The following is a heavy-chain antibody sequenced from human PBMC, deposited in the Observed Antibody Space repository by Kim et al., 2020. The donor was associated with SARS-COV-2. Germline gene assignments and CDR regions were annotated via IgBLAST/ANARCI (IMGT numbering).Heavy chain of an antibody. CDR1: GFTFSSRA. CDR2: VNNGGNA. V-gene: IGHV3-23*01. J-gene: IGHJ4*02. Sequence: GGSLRLSCAASGFTFSSRAMSWARQAPGKGPEWVASVNNGGNAYYADSVKGRFTVSRDITRDTLYLQMNSLRAEDTALYFCAKDHPSSGWPAFDSWGQGTLVTVSS. D-gene: IGHD6-19*01. CDR3: AKDHPSSGWPAFDS.